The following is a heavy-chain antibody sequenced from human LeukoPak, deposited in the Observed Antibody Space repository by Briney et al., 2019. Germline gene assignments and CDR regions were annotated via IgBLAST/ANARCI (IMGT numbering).Heavy chain of an antibody. V-gene: IGHV4-39*07. CDR1: GGSISSSSYY. CDR3: ARLELRGRNFDY. CDR2: IYYSGST. D-gene: IGHD3-3*01. J-gene: IGHJ4*02. Sequence: PSETLSLTCTVSGGSISSSSYYWGWIRQPPGKGLEWIGSIYYSGSTYYNPSLKSRVTISVDTSKNQFSLKLSSVTAADTAVYYCARLELRGRNFDYWGQGTLVTVSS.